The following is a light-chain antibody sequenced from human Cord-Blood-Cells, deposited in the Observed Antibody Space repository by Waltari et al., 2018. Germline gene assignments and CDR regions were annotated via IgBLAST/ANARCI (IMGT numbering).Light chain of an antibody. J-gene: IGKJ5*01. Sequence: EIVLTQSPATLSLSPGERATLSCRASQSVSSYLAWYQQKPGQAPRLLIYDASNRADGIPARFSGSGSGTDFTITISSLEPEDFAVYYCQQRSNWPSITFGQGTRLEIK. CDR1: QSVSSY. CDR3: QQRSNWPSIT. CDR2: DAS. V-gene: IGKV3-11*01.